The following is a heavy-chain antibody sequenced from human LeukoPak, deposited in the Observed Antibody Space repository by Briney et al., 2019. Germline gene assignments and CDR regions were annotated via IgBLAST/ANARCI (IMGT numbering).Heavy chain of an antibody. CDR3: AREKVTTQRGSYMDV. CDR2: IIPIFGTA. CDR1: GGTFSSYA. V-gene: IGHV1-69*06. J-gene: IGHJ6*03. D-gene: IGHD4-17*01. Sequence: GASVKVSCKASGGTFSSYAISWVRQAPGQGLEWMGRIIPIFGTANYAQKFQGRVTITADKSTSTAYMELSSLRSEYTAVYYCAREKVTTQRGSYMDVWGKGTTVTVSS.